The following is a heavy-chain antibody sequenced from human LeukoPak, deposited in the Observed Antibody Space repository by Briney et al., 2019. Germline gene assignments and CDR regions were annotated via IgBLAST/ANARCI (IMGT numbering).Heavy chain of an antibody. CDR1: GFTFSSYW. CDR3: AKSRSDDYGDYEHYFDY. CDR2: IKQDGSEK. V-gene: IGHV3-7*03. J-gene: IGHJ4*02. D-gene: IGHD4-17*01. Sequence: GGSLRLSCAASGFTFSSYWISWVRQAPGKGLEWVANIKQDGSEKYYVDSVKGRFTISRDNSKNTLYLQMNSLRAEDTAVYYCAKSRSDDYGDYEHYFDYWGQGTLVTVSS.